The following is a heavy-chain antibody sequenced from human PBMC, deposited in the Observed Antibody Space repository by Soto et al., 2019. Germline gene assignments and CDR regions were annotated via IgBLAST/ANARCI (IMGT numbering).Heavy chain of an antibody. CDR1: GFTFRSYA. CDR3: ARGVGGMDV. Sequence: ESGGGVVQPGRSLRLSCAASGFTFRSYAMHWVRQAPGKGLEWVAVISDDGSNKYYADSVKGRFTISRDNSKNTLYLQMNSVRAEDTAVYYCARGVGGMDVWGQGTTVTVSS. CDR2: ISDDGSNK. V-gene: IGHV3-30-3*01. J-gene: IGHJ6*02. D-gene: IGHD1-26*01.